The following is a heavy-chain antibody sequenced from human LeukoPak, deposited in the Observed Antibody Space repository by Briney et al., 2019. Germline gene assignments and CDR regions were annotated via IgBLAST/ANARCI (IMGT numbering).Heavy chain of an antibody. CDR1: DFSFITYA. V-gene: IGHV3-23*01. CDR2: ISGGGDAT. J-gene: IGHJ4*02. Sequence: GGSLRLSCAASDFSFITYAMSWVRQAPGKGLEWVSTISGGGDATYYADSVKGRFTISRDNSKNTLYLQMNSLRAEDTAVYYCAKRALTIPQSYYFDYWGQGTLVTVSS. CDR3: AKRALTIPQSYYFDY. D-gene: IGHD3-9*01.